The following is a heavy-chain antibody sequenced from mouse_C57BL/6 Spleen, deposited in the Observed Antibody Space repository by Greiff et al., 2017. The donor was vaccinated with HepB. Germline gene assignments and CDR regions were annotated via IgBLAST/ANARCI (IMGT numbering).Heavy chain of an antibody. CDR1: GYTFTSYW. D-gene: IGHD2-3*01. CDR2: IDPSDSYT. Sequence: QVQLQQSGAELVRPGTSVKLSCKASGYTFTSYWMHWVKQRPGQGLEWIGVIDPSDSYTNYNQKFKGKATLTVDTSSSTAYMQLSSLTSEDSAVYYCARRGDGYYVMDYWGQGTSVTVSS. J-gene: IGHJ4*01. CDR3: ARRGDGYYVMDY. V-gene: IGHV1-59*01.